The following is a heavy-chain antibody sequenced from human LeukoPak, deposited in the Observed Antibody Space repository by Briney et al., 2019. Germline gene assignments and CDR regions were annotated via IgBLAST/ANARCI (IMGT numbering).Heavy chain of an antibody. V-gene: IGHV4-59*01. CDR2: IYYSGST. CDR1: GGSISSYY. CDR3: ARWRTYCSGGSCYGRPYYYYYGMDV. D-gene: IGHD2-15*01. Sequence: SETLSLTCTVSGGSISSYYWSWIRQPPGKGLEWIGYIYYSGSTNYNPSLKSRVTISVDTSKNQFSLKLSSVTAADTAVYYCARWRTYCSGGSCYGRPYYYYYGMDVWGQGTTVTVPS. J-gene: IGHJ6*02.